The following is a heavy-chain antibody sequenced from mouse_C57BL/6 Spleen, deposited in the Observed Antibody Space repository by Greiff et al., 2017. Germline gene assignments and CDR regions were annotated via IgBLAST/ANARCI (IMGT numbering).Heavy chain of an antibody. J-gene: IGHJ2*01. V-gene: IGHV1-72*01. CDR1: GYTFTSYW. D-gene: IGHD1-1*02. CDR2: IDPNSGGT. Sequence: QVQLQQPGAELVKPGASVKLSCKASGYTFTSYWMHWVKQRPGRGLEWIGRIDPNSGGTKYNEKFKSKDTLTVDKPSSTAYMQLRSLTSEDSAVXECESGGRLSYYVDYWGQGTTLTVSS. CDR3: ESGGRLSYYVDY.